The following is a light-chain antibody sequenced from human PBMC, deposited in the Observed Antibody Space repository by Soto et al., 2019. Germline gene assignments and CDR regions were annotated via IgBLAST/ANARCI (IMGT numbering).Light chain of an antibody. CDR3: TSYTSSDSYV. J-gene: IGLJ1*01. Sequence: QSALTQPASVSGSPGQSITISCTGTSSDVGGYNYVSWYQHHPGKAPKLLIYDVTNRPSGVSNRFSASKSGNTASLTISGLQADDEADYYCTSYTSSDSYVFGTGTKLTVL. CDR2: DVT. V-gene: IGLV2-14*03. CDR1: SSDVGGYNY.